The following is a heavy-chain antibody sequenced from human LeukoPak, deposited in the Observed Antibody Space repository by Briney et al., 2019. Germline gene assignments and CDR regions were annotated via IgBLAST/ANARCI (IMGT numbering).Heavy chain of an antibody. CDR2: IYYSGST. Sequence: SQTLSLTCTVSGGSISSGDYYWSWIRQPPGKGLEWIGYIYYSGSTYYNPSLKSRVTISVDTSKNQFSLKLSSVTAADTAVYYCAGDNCGGDCYYNWFEPWGQGTLVTVSS. CDR1: GGSISSGDYY. J-gene: IGHJ5*02. V-gene: IGHV4-30-4*08. CDR3: AGDNCGGDCYYNWFEP. D-gene: IGHD2-21*01.